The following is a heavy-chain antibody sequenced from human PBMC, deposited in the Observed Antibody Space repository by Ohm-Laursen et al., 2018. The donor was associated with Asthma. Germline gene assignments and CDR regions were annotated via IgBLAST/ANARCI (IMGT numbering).Heavy chain of an antibody. CDR2: INTDGSGW. Sequence: SLRLSCAASGLTIRNYWMTWVRQAPGRGLEWVANINTDGSGWGFVDSVKGRFAISRDNAQNSLYLQMNSLRAEDTAIYYCAKDVLGFVAAAQDWGQGTLVTVSS. V-gene: IGHV3-7*01. CDR3: AKDVLGFVAAAQD. J-gene: IGHJ4*02. CDR1: GLTIRNYW. D-gene: IGHD6-13*01.